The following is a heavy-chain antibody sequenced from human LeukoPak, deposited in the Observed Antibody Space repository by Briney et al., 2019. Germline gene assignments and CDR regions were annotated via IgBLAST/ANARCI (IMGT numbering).Heavy chain of an antibody. V-gene: IGHV4-39*01. D-gene: IGHD1-26*01. J-gene: IGHJ4*02. CDR3: TRRANNGSPGI. CDR2: IYYSGST. CDR1: GGSINSSIHY. Sequence: ETLSLTCTVSGGSINSSIHYWGWIRQPPGKGLAWIANIYYSGSTYYNPSLKSRVTISVDTSKNLFSLKLSSVTAADTAVYYCTRRANNGSPGIWGQGTLVTVSS.